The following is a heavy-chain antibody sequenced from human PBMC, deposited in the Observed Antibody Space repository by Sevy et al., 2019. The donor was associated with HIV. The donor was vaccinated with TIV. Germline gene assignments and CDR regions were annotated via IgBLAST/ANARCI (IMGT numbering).Heavy chain of an antibody. CDR2: INSDGSST. Sequence: GGSLRLSCVASGFTFDSYWMHWVRQAPGKGLVWVSRINSDGSSTPYAGSLKGRLTISRDNAKNTLYLQLNRLGAEDTAVYYCTRGDPIVPPAGYYYHMDVWGKGTTVTVSS. J-gene: IGHJ6*03. CDR3: TRGDPIVPPAGYYYHMDV. V-gene: IGHV3-74*01. CDR1: GFTFDSYW. D-gene: IGHD1-26*01.